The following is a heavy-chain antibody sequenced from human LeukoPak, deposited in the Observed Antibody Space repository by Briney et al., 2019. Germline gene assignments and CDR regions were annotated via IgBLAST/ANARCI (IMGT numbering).Heavy chain of an antibody. CDR2: ISNTGGST. J-gene: IGHJ4*02. CDR1: GFSFNTYA. V-gene: IGHV3-23*01. CDR3: AKGVSSPLYYFDY. D-gene: IGHD6-13*01. Sequence: GGSLRLSCAASGFSFNTYAMSWVRQAPGKGLEWVSAISNTGGSTYYADSVKGRFTISRDKSKNTLSLQMNSLRAEDTAVYYCAKGVSSPLYYFDYWGQGTLVTVSS.